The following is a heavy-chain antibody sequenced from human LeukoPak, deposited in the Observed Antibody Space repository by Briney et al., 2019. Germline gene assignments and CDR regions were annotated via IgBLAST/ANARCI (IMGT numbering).Heavy chain of an antibody. V-gene: IGHV1-8*03. J-gene: IGHJ6*03. D-gene: IGHD3-3*01. CDR2: MNPNSGNT. CDR3: ARGLGFYDFWSGQNYYYYYYMDV. CDR1: GYTFTSYD. Sequence: ASVKVSCKASGYTFTSYDINWVRQATGQGLEWLRWMNPNSGNTGSAQKFQGRVTITRNTSISTAYMELSSLRSEDTAVYYCARGLGFYDFWSGQNYYYYYYMDVWGKGTTVTVSS.